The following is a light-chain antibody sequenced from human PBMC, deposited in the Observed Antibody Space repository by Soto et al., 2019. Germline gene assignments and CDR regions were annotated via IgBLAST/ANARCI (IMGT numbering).Light chain of an antibody. V-gene: IGKV1-5*03. J-gene: IGKJ5*01. CDR1: QAINSW. CDR3: QQYITYSFT. CDR2: KAS. Sequence: DIQMTQSPSALSASVGDTVSITCRASQAINSWLAWYHQRPGKPPSLLIYKASILESGVPSRFSGSGSGTDFTLTISSLQPDDFGTYYCQQYITYSFTFGQGTRLELK.